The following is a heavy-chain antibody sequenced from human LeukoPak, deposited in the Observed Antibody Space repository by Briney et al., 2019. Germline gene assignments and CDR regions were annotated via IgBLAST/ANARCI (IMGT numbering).Heavy chain of an antibody. V-gene: IGHV3-11*04. D-gene: IGHD5-18*01. J-gene: IGHJ4*02. CDR2: ISSSGSTI. CDR3: ARHLSGVTGYTYGRGIDY. CDR1: GFTFSDYC. Sequence: GGSLRLSCAASGFTFSDYCMSWIRQAPGKGLEWVSYISSSGSTIYYADSVKGRFTISRDNSKNTLYLQMNSLRAEDTAVYYCARHLSGVTGYTYGRGIDYWGQGTLVTVSS.